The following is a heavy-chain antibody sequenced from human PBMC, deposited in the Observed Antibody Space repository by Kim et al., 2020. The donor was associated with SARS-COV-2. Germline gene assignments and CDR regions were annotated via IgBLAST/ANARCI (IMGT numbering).Heavy chain of an antibody. CDR2: INTETGNP. CDR1: GYGFSSYA. CDR3: AKDTLPYYYGSGNRDAFDF. J-gene: IGHJ3*01. V-gene: IGHV7-4-1*02. Sequence: ASVKVSCKASGYGFSSYAMNWLRQAPGQGPEWMGWINTETGNPTYAQGFTGRYVFSLDTSVSSAYLQINDLKAEDTAVYYFAKDTLPYYYGSGNRDAFDFWGQGTMVTVSS. D-gene: IGHD3-10*01.